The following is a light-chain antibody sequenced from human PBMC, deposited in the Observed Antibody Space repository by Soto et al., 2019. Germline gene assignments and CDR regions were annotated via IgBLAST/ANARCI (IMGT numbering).Light chain of an antibody. J-gene: IGKJ1*01. Sequence: DIQMTQSPSTLSASVGDRVTITCRASQGLSSWLAWYQQKPGKAPKLLIYAASSLQSGVPSRFSGSGSGTEFTLTISSLQPDDFATYYCQQYNSYSFGQGTKVDIK. CDR1: QGLSSW. V-gene: IGKV1-5*01. CDR2: AAS. CDR3: QQYNSYS.